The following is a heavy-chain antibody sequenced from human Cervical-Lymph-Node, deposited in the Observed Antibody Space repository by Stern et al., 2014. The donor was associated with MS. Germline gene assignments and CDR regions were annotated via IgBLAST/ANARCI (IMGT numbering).Heavy chain of an antibody. CDR2: ISYDGSNK. Sequence: VQLVESGGGVVQPGRSLRLSCAASRFTFSSYAMHWVRQAPGKGLEWVAVISYDGSNKYYADSVKGRFTISRDNSKNTLYLQMNSLRAEDTAVYYCARGGWPPYIAARPGVDYWGQGTLVTVSS. CDR3: ARGGWPPYIAARPGVDY. V-gene: IGHV3-30-3*01. J-gene: IGHJ4*02. CDR1: RFTFSSYA. D-gene: IGHD6-6*01.